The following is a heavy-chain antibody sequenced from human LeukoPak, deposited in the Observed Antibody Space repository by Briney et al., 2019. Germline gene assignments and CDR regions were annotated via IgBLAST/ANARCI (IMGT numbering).Heavy chain of an antibody. J-gene: IGHJ4*02. CDR3: AKGRLRGDYFDY. D-gene: IGHD4-17*01. CDR2: ISYDGSNK. CDR1: GFTFSSYG. Sequence: PGRSLRLSCAASGFTFSSYGIHWVRQAPGKGLEWVAVISYDGSNKYYADSVKGRFTISRDNSKNTLYLQMNSLRGEDTAVYYCAKGRLRGDYFDYWGQGTLVTVSP. V-gene: IGHV3-30*18.